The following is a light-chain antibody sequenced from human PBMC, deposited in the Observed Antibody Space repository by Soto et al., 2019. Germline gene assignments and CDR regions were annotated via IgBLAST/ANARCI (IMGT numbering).Light chain of an antibody. CDR2: AAS. CDR1: QTTSTY. CDR3: QQSYRTPMT. J-gene: IGKJ5*01. V-gene: IGKV1-39*01. Sequence: DIQMTQSPSSLSASVGDRVTITCRASQTTSTYLNWYQQKPGQAPKLLIYAASSLQSGVPSRFSGSGSGTDFTLTISSLQPEDFATYYCQQSYRTPMTFGQGTRLEIK.